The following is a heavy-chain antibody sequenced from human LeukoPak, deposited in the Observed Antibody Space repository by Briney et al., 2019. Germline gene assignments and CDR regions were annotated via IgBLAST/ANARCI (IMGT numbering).Heavy chain of an antibody. Sequence: EASVKVSYKASGYTFSDFYIHWVRQAPGQGLEYVGWITPKSGDTYSPQRFQGRVTMTRDASISTAYMELSSLRSDDTAVYFCARVRLADERAWAYWGQGTLVTVSS. J-gene: IGHJ4*02. CDR2: ITPKSGDT. CDR1: GYTFSDFY. V-gene: IGHV1-2*02. CDR3: ARVRLADERAWAY. D-gene: IGHD3-3*02.